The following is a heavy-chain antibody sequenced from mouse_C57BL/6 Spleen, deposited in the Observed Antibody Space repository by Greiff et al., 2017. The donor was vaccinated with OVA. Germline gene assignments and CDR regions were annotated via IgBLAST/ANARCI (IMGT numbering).Heavy chain of an antibody. CDR3: ARGGNYAMDY. Sequence: EVKLMESGGGLVQPGGSLSLSCAASGFTFTDYYMSWVRQPPGKALEWLGFIRNKANGYTTEYSASVKGRFTISRDNSQSILYLQMNALRAEDSATYYCARGGNYAMDYWGQGTSVTVSS. J-gene: IGHJ4*01. CDR2: IRNKANGYTT. V-gene: IGHV7-3*01. CDR1: GFTFTDYY.